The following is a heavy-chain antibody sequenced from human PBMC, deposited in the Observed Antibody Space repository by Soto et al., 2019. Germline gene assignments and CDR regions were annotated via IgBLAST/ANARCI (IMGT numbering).Heavy chain of an antibody. CDR3: ARGSLALGERDYYYYGMDV. J-gene: IGHJ6*02. Sequence: QVQLVQSGAEVKKPGSSVKVSCKASGGTFSSYAISWVRQAPGQGLEWMGWISAYNGNTNYAQKLQGRVTMTTDTSTSTAYMELRSLRSDDTAVYYCARGSLALGERDYYYYGMDVWGQGTTVTVSS. V-gene: IGHV1-18*01. D-gene: IGHD3-16*01. CDR2: ISAYNGNT. CDR1: GGTFSSYA.